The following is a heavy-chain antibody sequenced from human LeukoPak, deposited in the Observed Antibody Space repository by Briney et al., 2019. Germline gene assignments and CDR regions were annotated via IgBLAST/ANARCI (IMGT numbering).Heavy chain of an antibody. D-gene: IGHD6-13*01. J-gene: IGHJ4*02. V-gene: IGHV4-4*02. CDR1: GGSISSSNW. Sequence: SGTLSLTCAVSGGSISSSNWCSWVRQPPGKGLGWIGEIYHSGSTNYNPSLKSRVTISVDKSKNQFSLKLSSVTAADTAVYYCARVGQWVEQQLVDCGQGTLVTVSS. CDR3: ARVGQWVEQQLVD. CDR2: IYHSGST.